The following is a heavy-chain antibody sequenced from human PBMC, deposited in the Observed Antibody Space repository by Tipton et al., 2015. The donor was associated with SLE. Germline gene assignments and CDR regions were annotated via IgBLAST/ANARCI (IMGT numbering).Heavy chain of an antibody. CDR3: AKGSGWYKD. Sequence: TLSLTCAVSNFAITSGYYWSWLRQSPGKGLEWIGSLDDSGNTNYNPSLRSRVTMSIDTSKSQFSLKLSSVTAADTAVFYCAKGSGWYKDWGQGTLVTVSS. CDR2: LDDSGNT. D-gene: IGHD6-19*01. V-gene: IGHV4-38-2*01. J-gene: IGHJ4*02. CDR1: NFAITSGYY.